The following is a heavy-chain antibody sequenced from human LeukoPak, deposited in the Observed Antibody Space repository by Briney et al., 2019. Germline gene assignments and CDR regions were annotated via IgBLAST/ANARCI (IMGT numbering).Heavy chain of an antibody. CDR2: IYYSGST. D-gene: IGHD3-22*01. V-gene: IGHV4-59*01. CDR1: GGSMTSYY. CDR3: ARGATYYYDSSGYYVDY. J-gene: IGHJ4*02. Sequence: SETLSLTCSVSGGSMTSYYWSWIRQPPGKGLEWIGYIYYSGSTNYNPSLKSRVTISVDTSKNQFSLKLSSVTAADTAVYYCARGATYYYDSSGYYVDYWGQGTLVTVSS.